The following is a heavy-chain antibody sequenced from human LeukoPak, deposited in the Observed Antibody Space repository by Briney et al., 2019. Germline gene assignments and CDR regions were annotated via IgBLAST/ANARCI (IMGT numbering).Heavy chain of an antibody. CDR2: INHSGST. J-gene: IGHJ4*02. V-gene: IGHV4-34*01. CDR3: ARGLIVGATDY. Sequence: PSETLSLTCTVSGGSISSYYWSWIRQPPGKGLEWIGEINHSGSTNYNPSLKSRVTISVDTSKNQFSLKLSSVTAADTAVYYCARGLIVGATDYWGQGTLVTVSS. CDR1: GGSISSYY. D-gene: IGHD1-26*01.